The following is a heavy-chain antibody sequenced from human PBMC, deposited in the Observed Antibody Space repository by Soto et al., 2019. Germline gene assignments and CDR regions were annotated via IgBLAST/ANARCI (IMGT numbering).Heavy chain of an antibody. CDR1: GGSFSGNY. V-gene: IGHV4-34*01. Sequence: SETLSLTCAVSGGSFSGNYWGWIRQPPGMGLEWIGEINHSGVHKYNPSLKSRVTISVDTSKNQLSLKLTSVTAADTAVYYCSSWVVATNTDYWGQGTMVTVYS. D-gene: IGHD2-21*02. J-gene: IGHJ4*02. CDR2: INHSGVH. CDR3: SSWVVATNTDY.